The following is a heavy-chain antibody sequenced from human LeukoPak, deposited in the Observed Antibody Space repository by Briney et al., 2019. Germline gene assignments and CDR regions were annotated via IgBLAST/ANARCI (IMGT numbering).Heavy chain of an antibody. CDR1: GFTFSSSW. V-gene: IGHV3-7*01. CDR2: IKGDGSDK. CDR3: ATEHWGPNS. Sequence: PGGSLRLSYAASGFTFSSSWMTWVRQAPGKGLEWLANIKGDGSDKNYVDSVKGRFTISRDNAKNSLFLQMSSLRGEDTALYYCATEHWGPNSWGQGTLVTVSS. J-gene: IGHJ4*02. D-gene: IGHD3-16*01.